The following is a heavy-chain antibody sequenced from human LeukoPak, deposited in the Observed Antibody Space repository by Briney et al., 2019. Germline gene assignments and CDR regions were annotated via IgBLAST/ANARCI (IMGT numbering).Heavy chain of an antibody. CDR3: AKGRWGLTINNFDL. Sequence: GGSLRLSCAASGFTFSSYGMHWVRQAPGKGLEWVAFIRYDGTNKYYADSVKGRFTISRDNYKKTLYLQMNSLRAEDTAVYYCAKGRWGLTINNFDLWGQGTMVTVSS. V-gene: IGHV3-30*02. D-gene: IGHD2-21*01. CDR1: GFTFSSYG. CDR2: IRYDGTNK. J-gene: IGHJ3*01.